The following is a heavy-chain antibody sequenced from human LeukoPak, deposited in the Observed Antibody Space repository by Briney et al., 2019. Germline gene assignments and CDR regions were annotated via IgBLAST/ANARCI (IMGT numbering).Heavy chain of an antibody. CDR1: GFTFSDHY. CDR2: TRNKANSYTT. V-gene: IGHV3-72*01. J-gene: IGHJ4*02. D-gene: IGHD5-12*01. CDR3: ARVLGYSGYDLAY. Sequence: PGGSLRLSCAASGFTFSDHYMDWGRQAPGKGLEWVGRTRNKANSYTTEYAASVKGRFTISRDDSKNSLYLQMNSLKTEDTAVYYCARVLGYSGYDLAYWGQGTLVTVSS.